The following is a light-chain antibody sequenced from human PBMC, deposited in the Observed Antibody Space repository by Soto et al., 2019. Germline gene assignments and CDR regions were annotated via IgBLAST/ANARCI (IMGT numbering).Light chain of an antibody. V-gene: IGLV4-69*01. CDR1: SGHSSYA. Sequence: QPVLTQSPSASASLGASVKLTCTLSSGHSSYAIAWHQQQPEKGPRYLMKLNSDGSHSKGDGIPDRFSGSSSGAERYLTISSLHAEDEADYYCQTWGTGIRVFGTGTKLTAL. J-gene: IGLJ1*01. CDR3: QTWGTGIRV. CDR2: LNSDGSH.